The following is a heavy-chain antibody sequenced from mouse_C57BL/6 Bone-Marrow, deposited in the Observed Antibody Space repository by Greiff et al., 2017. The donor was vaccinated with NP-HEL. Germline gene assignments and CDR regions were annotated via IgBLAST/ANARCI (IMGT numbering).Heavy chain of an antibody. D-gene: IGHD2-3*01. CDR3: ARIGWLLRVDY. CDR2: IYPRSGNT. Sequence: VQLQESGAELARPGASVKLSCKASGYTFTSYGISWVKQRTGQGLEWIGEIYPRSGNTYYNEKFKGKATLTADKSSSTAYMELRSLTSEDSAVYFCARIGWLLRVDYWGQGTTLTVSS. CDR1: GYTFTSYG. J-gene: IGHJ2*01. V-gene: IGHV1-81*01.